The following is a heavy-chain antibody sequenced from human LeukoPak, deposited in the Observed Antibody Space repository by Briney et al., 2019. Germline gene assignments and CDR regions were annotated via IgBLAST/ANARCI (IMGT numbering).Heavy chain of an antibody. Sequence: GGSLRLSCAGSGDGFARHTMNWVRRAPGKGLEWISYIWSTGEYIYYADSVKGRFTISRDNARTSVYLQMNSLRVEDTAIYYCAREYDSRARFDSWGQGTLVTV. J-gene: IGHJ4*02. CDR1: GDGFARHT. CDR3: AREYDSRARFDS. V-gene: IGHV3-21*05. CDR2: IWSTGEYI. D-gene: IGHD6-13*01.